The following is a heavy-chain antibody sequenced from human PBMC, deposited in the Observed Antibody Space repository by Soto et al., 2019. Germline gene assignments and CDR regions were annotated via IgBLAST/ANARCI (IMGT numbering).Heavy chain of an antibody. J-gene: IGHJ4*02. V-gene: IGHV3-23*01. D-gene: IGHD6-19*01. CDR2: ISGSGGST. CDR1: GFNFSSYA. CDR3: AKDMEQWLVLSNFDY. Sequence: GGSLRLSCAASGFNFSSYAMSWVRQAPGKGLEWVSAISGSGGSTYYADSVKGRFTISRDNSKNTLYLQMNSLRAEDTAVYYCAKDMEQWLVLSNFDYWGQGTLVTVSS.